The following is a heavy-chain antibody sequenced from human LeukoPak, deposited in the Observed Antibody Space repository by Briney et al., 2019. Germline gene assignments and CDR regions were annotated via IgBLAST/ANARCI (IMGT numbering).Heavy chain of an antibody. CDR3: AKEETSRIAAAGTGWFDP. CDR1: GFTFSSYA. CDR2: ISGSGGST. D-gene: IGHD6-13*01. Sequence: GGSLRLSCAASGFTFSSYAMSWVRQAPGKGLEWVSAISGSGGSTYYADSVKGRFTISRDNSKNTLYLQMNSLRAEDTAVYYCAKEETSRIAAAGTGWFDPWGQGTLVTVSS. J-gene: IGHJ5*02. V-gene: IGHV3-23*01.